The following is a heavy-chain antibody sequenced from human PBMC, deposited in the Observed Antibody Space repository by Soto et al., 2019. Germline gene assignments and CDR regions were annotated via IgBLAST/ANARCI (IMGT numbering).Heavy chain of an antibody. J-gene: IGHJ5*02. Sequence: PGGSLRLSCAASGFTFNSYAMSWVRQAPGKGLEWVSAISGSGGSTYYADSVKGRFTISRDNSKNTLYLQMNSLRAEDTAVYYCARNGYCSSTSCYHWFDPWGQGTLVTVSS. D-gene: IGHD2-2*01. CDR2: ISGSGGST. CDR3: ARNGYCSSTSCYHWFDP. V-gene: IGHV3-23*01. CDR1: GFTFNSYA.